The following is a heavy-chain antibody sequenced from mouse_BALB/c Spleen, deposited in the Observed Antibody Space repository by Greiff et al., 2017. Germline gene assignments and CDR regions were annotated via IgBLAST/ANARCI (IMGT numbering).Heavy chain of an antibody. CDR2: ITSNGGST. D-gene: IGHD2-1*01. CDR3: ARHYGNFDY. J-gene: IGHJ2*01. Sequence: EVMLVESGGGLVKLGGSLKLSCAASGFTFSSYYMSWVRQTPEKRLELVAAITSNGGSTYYPDTVKGRFTISRDNAKNTLYLQMSSLKSEDTALYYCARHYGNFDYWGQGTTLTVSS. V-gene: IGHV5-6-2*01. CDR1: GFTFSSYY.